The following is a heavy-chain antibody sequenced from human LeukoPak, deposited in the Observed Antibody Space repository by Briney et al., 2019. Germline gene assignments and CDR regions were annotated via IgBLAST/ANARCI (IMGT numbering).Heavy chain of an antibody. J-gene: IGHJ6*02. V-gene: IGHV1-18*01. D-gene: IGHD6-13*01. CDR3: ARDQKYSSSWYSDYYYGMDV. Sequence: ISWVRQAPGQGRGWMGWISAYNGNTNYAQKLQGRVTMTTDTSTSTAYMELRSLRSDDTAVYYCARDQKYSSSWYSDYYYGMDVWGQGTTVTVSS. CDR2: ISAYNGNT.